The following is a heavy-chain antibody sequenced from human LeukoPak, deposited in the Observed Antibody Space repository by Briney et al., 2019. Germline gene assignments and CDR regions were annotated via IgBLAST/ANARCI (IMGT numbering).Heavy chain of an antibody. CDR1: GFTFSSYG. D-gene: IGHD7-27*01. V-gene: IGHV3-30*18. CDR3: AKPFDPLGYYFDY. J-gene: IGHJ4*02. Sequence: ETGGSLRLSCAASGFTFSSYGMHWVRQAPGKGLEWVAVISYDGSNEYYADSVKGRFTISRDNSKNTLYLQMNSLRAEDTAVYYCAKPFDPLGYYFDYWGQGTLVTVSS. CDR2: ISYDGSNE.